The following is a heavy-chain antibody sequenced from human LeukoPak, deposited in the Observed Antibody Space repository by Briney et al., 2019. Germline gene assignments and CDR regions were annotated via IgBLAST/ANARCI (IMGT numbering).Heavy chain of an antibody. CDR1: GGCISSSSYY. CDR3: ARRIGWGDYYFDY. Sequence: PSETLSLTCTVSGGCISSSSYYWGWIRQPPGKGLEWTGSIYYSGSTYYNPSLKSRVTISVDTSKNQFSLKLSSVTAADTAAYYCARRIGWGDYYFDYWGQGTLVTVSS. J-gene: IGHJ4*02. D-gene: IGHD6-19*01. CDR2: IYYSGST. V-gene: IGHV4-39*07.